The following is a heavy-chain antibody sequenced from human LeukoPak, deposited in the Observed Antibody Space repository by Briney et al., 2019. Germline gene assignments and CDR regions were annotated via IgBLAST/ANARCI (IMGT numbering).Heavy chain of an antibody. CDR2: ISAYNGNT. D-gene: IGHD4-17*01. J-gene: IGHJ4*02. V-gene: IGHV1-18*01. CDR1: GYTFTNFG. CDR3: ARDRDYGDYNTQDLFVY. Sequence: GASVKVSCKASGYTFTNFGISWVRQAPGQGLEWMGWISAYNGNTNYAQRLQGRVTMTIDTSTSTAYMELRSLRSDDTAVYYCARDRDYGDYNTQDLFVYWGQGTLVTGSS.